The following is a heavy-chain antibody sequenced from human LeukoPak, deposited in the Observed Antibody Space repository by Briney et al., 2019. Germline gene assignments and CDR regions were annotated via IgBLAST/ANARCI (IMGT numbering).Heavy chain of an antibody. CDR2: IIPILGIA. Sequence: SVKLSCKASGGTFTSYTISWVRQAPGQGLEWMGRIIPILGIANYAQKFQGRVTITADKSTSTAYTELSSLRSEDTAVYYCVRSRNWFDPWGQGTLVTVSS. CDR3: VRSRNWFDP. CDR1: GGTFTSYT. V-gene: IGHV1-69*02. J-gene: IGHJ5*02.